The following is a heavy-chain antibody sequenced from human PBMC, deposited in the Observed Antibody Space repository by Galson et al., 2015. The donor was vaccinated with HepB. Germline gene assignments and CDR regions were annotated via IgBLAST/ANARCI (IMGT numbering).Heavy chain of an antibody. Sequence: SVKVSCKASGYSFTNYYMHWVRQAPGQGLEWMGMIDPSGGSTSYAEKFRGRVTMTRDTSTRTVYMEVNRLRPEDTAVFYCARATQGGALDHWGQGALVTVSS. V-gene: IGHV1-46*01. J-gene: IGHJ4*02. CDR2: IDPSGGST. CDR1: GYSFTNYY. D-gene: IGHD3-16*01. CDR3: ARATQGGALDH.